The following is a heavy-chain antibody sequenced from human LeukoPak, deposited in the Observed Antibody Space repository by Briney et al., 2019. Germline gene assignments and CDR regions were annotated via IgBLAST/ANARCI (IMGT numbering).Heavy chain of an antibody. CDR1: GGTFSSYA. J-gene: IGHJ4*02. CDR2: IIPIFGTA. Sequence: ASVKVSCKASGGTFSSYAISWVRQAPGQGLEWMGGIIPIFGTANYAHKFLGRVTITADESTSTAYMELNSLRSEDTAVYYCARVFGYDFWSGYYDYWGQGTRVTVSS. CDR3: ARVFGYDFWSGYYDY. D-gene: IGHD3-3*01. V-gene: IGHV1-69*01.